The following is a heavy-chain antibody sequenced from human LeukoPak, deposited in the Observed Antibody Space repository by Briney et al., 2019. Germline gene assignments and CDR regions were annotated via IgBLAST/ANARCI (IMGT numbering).Heavy chain of an antibody. J-gene: IGHJ4*02. D-gene: IGHD1-26*01. CDR2: IFYSGNT. V-gene: IGHV4-59*11. CDR3: ARDRGEGIVGTFDY. Sequence: SESLSLTCTVSGDSISNHYWSWIRQPPGKGLVWIGYIFYSGNTHYNPSLKSRVTMSVDTSKNQFSLRLSSVTPADTAVYYCARDRGEGIVGTFDYWGQGTLVTVSS. CDR1: GDSISNHY.